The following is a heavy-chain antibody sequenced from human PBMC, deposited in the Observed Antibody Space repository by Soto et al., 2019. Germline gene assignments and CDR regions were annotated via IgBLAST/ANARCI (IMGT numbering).Heavy chain of an antibody. Sequence: QVQLVESGGGVVQPGRSLRLSCAASGFTFSSYGMHWVRQAPGKGLEWVAVISYDGSNKYYADSVKGRFTISRDNSKNTLYLQMNSLRAEDTAVYYCAEGITFGGVIVPVDYWGQGTLVTVSS. V-gene: IGHV3-30*18. CDR2: ISYDGSNK. CDR1: GFTFSSYG. CDR3: AEGITFGGVIVPVDY. D-gene: IGHD3-16*02. J-gene: IGHJ4*02.